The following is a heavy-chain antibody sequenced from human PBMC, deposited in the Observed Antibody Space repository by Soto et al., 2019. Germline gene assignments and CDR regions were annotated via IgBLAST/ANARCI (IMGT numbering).Heavy chain of an antibody. J-gene: IGHJ4*02. D-gene: IGHD3-16*01. CDR1: GFTISSNH. V-gene: IGHV3-66*01. CDR3: AGPGEQHRY. CDR2: IYSGGST. Sequence: PGGSMRLSCTASGFTISSNHRSWVSQAPGKGLEWVSLIYSGGSTYYADSVKGRFTFSRDNSKNTLYLQMNSLRAEDTAVYYCAGPGEQHRYWGQGTLVTVSS.